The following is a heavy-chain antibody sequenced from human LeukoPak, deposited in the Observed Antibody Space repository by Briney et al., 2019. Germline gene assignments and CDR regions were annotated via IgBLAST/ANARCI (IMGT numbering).Heavy chain of an antibody. V-gene: IGHV1-3*01. J-gene: IGHJ4*02. CDR2: INAGNGNT. D-gene: IGHD2-21*01. Sequence: ASVKVSCKASGYTFTRYAMHWVRQAPGQRLEWMGWINAGNGNTKYSQNFQGRVTLTRDTSASTAYMELSSLRSEDTAVYYCARRLGRSFDYWGQGTLVTVSS. CDR3: ARRLGRSFDY. CDR1: GYTFTRYA.